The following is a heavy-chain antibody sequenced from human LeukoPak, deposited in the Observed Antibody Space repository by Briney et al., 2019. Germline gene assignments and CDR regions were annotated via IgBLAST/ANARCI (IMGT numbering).Heavy chain of an antibody. D-gene: IGHD6-19*01. J-gene: IGHJ6*02. Sequence: SETLSLTCAVSGGSISSGGYSWGWIRQPPGKGLEWIGYIYHSGSTYYNPSLKSRVTISVDRSKNQFSLKLSSVTAADTAVYYCARHTYSSGWYYYYGMDVWGQGTTVTVSS. V-gene: IGHV4-30-2*01. CDR2: IYHSGST. CDR3: ARHTYSSGWYYYYGMDV. CDR1: GGSISSGGYS.